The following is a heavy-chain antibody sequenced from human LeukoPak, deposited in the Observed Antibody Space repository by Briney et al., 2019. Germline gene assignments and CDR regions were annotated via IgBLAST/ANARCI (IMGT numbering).Heavy chain of an antibody. CDR1: GGSISSYY. Sequence: PSETLSLTCTVSGGSISSYYWSWIRQPPGKGLEWIGEINHSGSTNYNPSLKSRVTISVDTSKNQFSLKLSSVTAADTAVYYCARAALMPRYFDLWGRGTLVTVSS. D-gene: IGHD2-2*01. V-gene: IGHV4-34*01. CDR3: ARAALMPRYFDL. CDR2: INHSGST. J-gene: IGHJ2*01.